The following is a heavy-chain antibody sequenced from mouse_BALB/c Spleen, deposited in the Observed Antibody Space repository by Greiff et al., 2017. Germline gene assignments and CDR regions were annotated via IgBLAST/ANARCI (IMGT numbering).Heavy chain of an antibody. CDR1: GYSITSDYA. J-gene: IGHJ3*01. CDR3: ARGGLYYGNSPFAY. D-gene: IGHD2-1*01. V-gene: IGHV3-2*02. CDR2: ISYSGST. Sequence: VQLQQSGPGLVKPSQSLSLTCTVTGYSITSDYAWNWIRQFPGNKLEWMGYISYSGSTSYNPSLKSRISITRDTSKNQFFLQLNSVTTEDTATYYCARGGLYYGNSPFAYWGQGTLVTVSA.